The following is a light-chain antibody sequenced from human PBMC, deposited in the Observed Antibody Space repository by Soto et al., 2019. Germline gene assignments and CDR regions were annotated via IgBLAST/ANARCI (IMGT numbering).Light chain of an antibody. CDR1: QSISTW. V-gene: IGKV1-5*03. Sequence: DSQLSQTPSTLSASVGDRVTITCRASQSISTWLAWYQERLGKAPKVLIYEATSLESGVPSRFSGSGSGTEFTLTISSLQPDDFATYHCQQYNSFPVTFGGGTKVDI. CDR2: EAT. CDR3: QQYNSFPVT. J-gene: IGKJ4*01.